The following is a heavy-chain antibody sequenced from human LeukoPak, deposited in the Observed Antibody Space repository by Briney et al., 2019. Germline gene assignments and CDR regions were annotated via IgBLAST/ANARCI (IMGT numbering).Heavy chain of an antibody. CDR2: INLNSGVT. CDR1: GYTFTVYY. D-gene: IGHD2-15*01. J-gene: IGHJ4*02. CDR3: AREGHCDGGSCLDF. V-gene: IGHV1-2*02. Sequence: ASVKVSCKASGYTFTVYYIHWVRQAPGQGLEWMGWINLNSGVTNFAQRFQGRVTLTRDTSISTASMELTRLRSDDTAVYYCAREGHCDGGSCLDFWGQGTLVTVSS.